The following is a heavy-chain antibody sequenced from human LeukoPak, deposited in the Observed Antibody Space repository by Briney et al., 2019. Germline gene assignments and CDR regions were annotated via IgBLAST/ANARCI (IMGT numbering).Heavy chain of an antibody. Sequence: SETLSLTCTVSGGSISSSSYYWGWIRQPPGKGLEWIGSIYYSGSTYYNPSLKSRVTISVDTSKNQFFLKLSSVTAADTAVYYCAREYSSSSDAFDIWGQGTMVTVSS. J-gene: IGHJ3*02. D-gene: IGHD6-6*01. V-gene: IGHV4-39*02. CDR1: GGSISSSSYY. CDR2: IYYSGST. CDR3: AREYSSSSDAFDI.